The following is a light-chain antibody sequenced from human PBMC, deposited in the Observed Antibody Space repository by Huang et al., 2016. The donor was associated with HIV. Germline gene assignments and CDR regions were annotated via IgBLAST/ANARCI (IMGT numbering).Light chain of an antibody. V-gene: IGKV3-20*01. Sequence: EIVLTQSPGTLSLSPGETATFSCRASQSLRDTYIAWYQQRPGRAPRLLIYGASSRATGIPDRFSGSGSGTDFTLTINRLEPQDFAVYFCLQYDRSPLTFGGGTKVEL. CDR3: LQYDRSPLT. J-gene: IGKJ4*01. CDR1: QSLRDTY. CDR2: GAS.